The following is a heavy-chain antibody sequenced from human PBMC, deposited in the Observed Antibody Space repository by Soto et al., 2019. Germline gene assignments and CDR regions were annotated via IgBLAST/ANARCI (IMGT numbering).Heavy chain of an antibody. CDR3: AKDGGADGYFGNWLDP. CDR1: GGTFSNYA. CDR2: IIPIFGTT. J-gene: IGHJ5*02. Sequence: QVQLVQSGAEVKKPGSSVKVSCKASGGTFSNYAITWVRQAPGQGLEWVGRIIPIFGTTNVAQKFQGRVTITAXXXTXXANMELSGLRSEDTAVYYCAKDGGADGYFGNWLDPWGQGTLVTVSS. V-gene: IGHV1-69*15. D-gene: IGHD5-12*01.